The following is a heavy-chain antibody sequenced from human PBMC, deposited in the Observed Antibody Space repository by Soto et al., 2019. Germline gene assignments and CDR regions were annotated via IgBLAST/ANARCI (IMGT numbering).Heavy chain of an antibody. CDR3: ARDRRWFYFDY. CDR1: GDSISSGDYY. CDR2: IYYSGST. J-gene: IGHJ4*02. V-gene: IGHV4-30-4*01. D-gene: IGHD2-15*01. Sequence: QVQLQESGPGLVKPSQTLSLTCTVSGDSISSGDYYWSWLRQPPGKGLEWIGYIYYSGSTYYNPSVKSRVTISVDTSKNHFSLNLSSVTAADTAVYYCARDRRWFYFDYWGQGTLVTVSS.